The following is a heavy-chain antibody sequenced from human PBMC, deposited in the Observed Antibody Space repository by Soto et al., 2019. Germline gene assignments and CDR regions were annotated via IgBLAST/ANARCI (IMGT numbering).Heavy chain of an antibody. V-gene: IGHV2-5*02. CDR1: GFSLSSNGVA. D-gene: IGHD1-26*01. Sequence: QITLKEAGPTLVKPTQTLTLTCTFSGFSLSSNGVAVGWIRQPPGEALEWLALIYWDDDKRYRASLKTRLYITKNTSKNQVVLTMTDMDPVDTATYYCAHAFGGTSWPNDAFDVWGQGTVVTVSS. CDR3: AHAFGGTSWPNDAFDV. CDR2: IYWDDDK. J-gene: IGHJ3*01.